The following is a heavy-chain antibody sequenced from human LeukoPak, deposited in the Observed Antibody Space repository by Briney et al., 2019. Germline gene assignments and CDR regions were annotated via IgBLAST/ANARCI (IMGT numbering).Heavy chain of an antibody. V-gene: IGHV3-23*01. Sequence: GGSLRLSCAASGFTFSSYAMSWVRQAPGKGLEWVSAISGSGGSTYYADSVKGRFTISRDNSKNTLYLQMNSLRAEDTAVYYCASLVGYCSSSSCSFDYWGQETLVTVSS. CDR2: ISGSGGST. CDR3: ASLVGYCSSSSCSFDY. D-gene: IGHD2-2*01. CDR1: GFTFSSYA. J-gene: IGHJ4*02.